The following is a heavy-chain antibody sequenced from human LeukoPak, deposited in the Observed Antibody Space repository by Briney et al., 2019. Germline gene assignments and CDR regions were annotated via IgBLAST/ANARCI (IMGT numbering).Heavy chain of an antibody. CDR2: ISADGGGT. Sequence: PGGSLRLSCAASGFTVSSNYISWVRQAPGKGLEWVSTISADGGGTYYADSVKGRFTISRDNSKNTLYLQMNSLRADDTAVYYCAKTERFDPWGQGTLVTVSS. V-gene: IGHV3-23*01. CDR1: GFTVSSNY. J-gene: IGHJ5*02. CDR3: AKTERFDP.